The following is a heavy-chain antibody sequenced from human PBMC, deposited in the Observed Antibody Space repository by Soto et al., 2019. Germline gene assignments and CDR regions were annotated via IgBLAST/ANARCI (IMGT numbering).Heavy chain of an antibody. V-gene: IGHV3-72*01. CDR2: IRRKANSYTT. CDR1: GLIFSDYH. J-gene: IGHJ6*02. Sequence: EVQLVESGGGLVQPGGSLRLSCAASGLIFSDYHMDWVRQAPGKGLEWVGRIRRKANSYTTEYAASVKGRCTISRDDSKNSLYLQMNSLKSEDTAVYYCAMLGGWSGGSSGMDVWGQGNTVTVSS. CDR3: AMLGGWSGGSSGMDV. D-gene: IGHD6-19*01.